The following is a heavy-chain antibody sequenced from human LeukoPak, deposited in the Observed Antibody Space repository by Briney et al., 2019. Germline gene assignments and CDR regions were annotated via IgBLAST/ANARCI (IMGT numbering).Heavy chain of an antibody. Sequence: SETLSLTCTVSGGSISSYYWSWIRQPPGKGLEWIGYIYTSGSTNYNPSLKSRVTISVDTSKNQFSLKLSSVTAADTAVYYCARLAYCSSTSCYSPYYYYYYYMDVWGKGTTGTV. CDR2: IYTSGST. V-gene: IGHV4-4*09. J-gene: IGHJ6*03. D-gene: IGHD2-2*02. CDR1: GGSISSYY. CDR3: ARLAYCSSTSCYSPYYYYYYYMDV.